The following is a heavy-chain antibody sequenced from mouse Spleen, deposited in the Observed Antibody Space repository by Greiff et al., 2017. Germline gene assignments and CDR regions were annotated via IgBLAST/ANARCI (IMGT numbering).Heavy chain of an antibody. D-gene: IGHD4-1*01. Sequence: VQLQESGAELARPGASVKMSCKASGYTFTSYTMHWVKQRPGQGLEWIGYINPSSGYTKYNQKFKDKATLTADKSSSTAYMQLSSLTSEDSAVYYCARETGTGGFDYWGQGTTLTVSS. V-gene: IGHV1-4*01. CDR3: ARETGTGGFDY. J-gene: IGHJ2*01. CDR1: GYTFTSYT. CDR2: INPSSGYT.